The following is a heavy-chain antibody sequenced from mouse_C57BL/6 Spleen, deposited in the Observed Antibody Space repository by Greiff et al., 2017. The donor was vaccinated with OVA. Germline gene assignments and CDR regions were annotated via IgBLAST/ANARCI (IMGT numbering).Heavy chain of an antibody. CDR3: ARSDYYGSSSDY. CDR2: IYPGSGST. CDR1: GYTFTSYW. V-gene: IGHV1-55*01. D-gene: IGHD1-1*01. Sequence: VQLQQPGAELVKPGASVKMSCKASGYTFTSYWITWVKQRPGQGLEWIGDIYPGSGSTNYNEKFKSKATLTVDTSSSTAYMQLSSLTSEDSAVYCCARSDYYGSSSDYWGQGTTLTVSS. J-gene: IGHJ2*01.